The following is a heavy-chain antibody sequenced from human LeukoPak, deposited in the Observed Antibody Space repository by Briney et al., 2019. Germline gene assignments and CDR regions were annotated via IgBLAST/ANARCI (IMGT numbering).Heavy chain of an antibody. CDR1: GFTFSSYA. J-gene: IGHJ6*03. V-gene: IGHV3-23*01. CDR2: FSGSGGST. Sequence: GGSLRLSCAASGFTFSSYAMSWVRQSPGKGLEWVSAFSGSGGSTYYADSVKGRFTISRDNSKNTLYLQMNSLRAEDTAVYYCSSTPYYYYMDVWGKGTTVTIS. CDR3: SSTPYYYYMDV. D-gene: IGHD2-2*01.